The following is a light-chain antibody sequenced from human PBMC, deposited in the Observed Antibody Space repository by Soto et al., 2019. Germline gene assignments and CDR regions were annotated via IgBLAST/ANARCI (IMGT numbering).Light chain of an antibody. CDR1: QSISSY. CDR2: AAS. J-gene: IGKJ4*01. V-gene: IGKV1-39*01. CDR3: QQSYSTPPT. Sequence: DIQMTQSPSSLSASVGDRVTITCRASQSISSYLNWYQQKPGKAPKLLIYAASSLQSGVPSRFSGSGSGTEFTLTISSLQPDDFATYYCQQSYSTPPTFGVWTKVEIK.